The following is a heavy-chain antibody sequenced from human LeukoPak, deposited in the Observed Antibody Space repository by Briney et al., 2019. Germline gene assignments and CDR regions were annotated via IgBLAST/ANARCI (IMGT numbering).Heavy chain of an antibody. V-gene: IGHV1-46*01. D-gene: IGHD2-2*03. CDR1: GYTSTSYY. J-gene: IGHJ6*02. CDR3: ARGGYCSSTSCYGMDV. Sequence: VASVKVSCKASGYTSTSYYMHWVRQAPGQGLEWMGIINPSGGSTSYAQKFQGRVTMTRDTSTSTVYMELSSLRSEDTAVYYCARGGYCSSTSCYGMDVWGQGTTVTVSS. CDR2: INPSGGST.